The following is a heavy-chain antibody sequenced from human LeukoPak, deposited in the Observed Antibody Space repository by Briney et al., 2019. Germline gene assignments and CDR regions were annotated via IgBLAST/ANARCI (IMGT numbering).Heavy chain of an antibody. V-gene: IGHV3-53*01. D-gene: IGHD5-12*01. CDR2: IYSGGST. J-gene: IGHJ3*02. CDR1: GFIVSSNY. Sequence: GGSLRLSCAASGFIVSSNYMSWVRQAPGKGLEWVSVIYSGGSTYYADSVKGRFTISRDNSKNTLYLQMNSLRAEDTAVYYCARGSHRGYDYDAFDIRGQGTMVTVSS. CDR3: ARGSHRGYDYDAFDI.